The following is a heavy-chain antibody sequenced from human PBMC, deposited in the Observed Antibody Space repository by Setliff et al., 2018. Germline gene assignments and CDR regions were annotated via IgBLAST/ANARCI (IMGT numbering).Heavy chain of an antibody. V-gene: IGHV3-7*01. Sequence: LRLSCAASGFTFSYYWMSWVRQAPGKGLEWVANIQQDGSEKYHVDSVMGRFTISRDNAKNTLYLQMNSLRAEDTAVYYCARARYCSSTSCYYYYYMDVWGKGTTVTVS. CDR2: IQQDGSEK. D-gene: IGHD2-2*01. CDR1: GFTFSYYW. CDR3: ARARYCSSTSCYYYYYMDV. J-gene: IGHJ6*03.